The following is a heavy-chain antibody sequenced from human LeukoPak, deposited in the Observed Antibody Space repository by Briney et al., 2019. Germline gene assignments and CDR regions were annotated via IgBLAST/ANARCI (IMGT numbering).Heavy chain of an antibody. CDR1: GYTFTGYY. CDR3: ARVVGRRDSSGYLDY. CDR2: INPSGGST. D-gene: IGHD3-22*01. J-gene: IGHJ4*02. Sequence: ASVKVSCKASGYTFTGYYMHWVRQAPGQGLEWMGWINPSGGSTSYAQKFQGRVTMTRDTSTSTVYMELSSLRSEDTAVYYCARVVGRRDSSGYLDYWGQGTLVTVSS. V-gene: IGHV1-46*01.